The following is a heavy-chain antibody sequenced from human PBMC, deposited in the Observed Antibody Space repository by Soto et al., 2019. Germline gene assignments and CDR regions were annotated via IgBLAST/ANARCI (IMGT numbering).Heavy chain of an antibody. CDR3: ARAIVVVTAANYYYCGMDV. CDR1: GGTFSSYA. D-gene: IGHD2-21*02. Sequence: QVQLVQSGAEVKKPGSSVKVSCKASGGTFSSYAISWVRQAPGQGLEWMGGIIPIFGTANYAQKFQGRVTITADESTSTAYMELSSLRSEDTAVYYCARAIVVVTAANYYYCGMDVWGQGTTVTVSS. V-gene: IGHV1-69*01. J-gene: IGHJ6*02. CDR2: IIPIFGTA.